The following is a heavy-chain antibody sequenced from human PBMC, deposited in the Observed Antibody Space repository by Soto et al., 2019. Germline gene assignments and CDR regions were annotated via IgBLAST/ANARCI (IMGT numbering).Heavy chain of an antibody. J-gene: IGHJ4*02. D-gene: IGHD4-17*01. CDR3: AGVLRGDYLFDY. CDR1: GGSISSSSYY. Sequence: SETLSLTCTVSGGSISSSSYYWGWIRQPPGKGLEWIGSIYYSGSTYYNPSLKSRVTISVDTSKNQFSLKLSSVTAADTAVYYCAGVLRGDYLFDYWGQGTLVTVSS. V-gene: IGHV4-39*01. CDR2: IYYSGST.